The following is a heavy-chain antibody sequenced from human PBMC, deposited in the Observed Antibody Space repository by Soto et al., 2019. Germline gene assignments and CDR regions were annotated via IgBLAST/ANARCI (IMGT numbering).Heavy chain of an antibody. CDR3: AKDFLGQFDIVVNPYYYGMDV. D-gene: IGHD2-2*01. J-gene: IGHJ6*02. CDR2: ISWNSGSI. V-gene: IGHV3-9*01. Sequence: PGGSLRLSCAASGFTFDDYAMHWVRQAPGKGLEWVSGISWNSGSIGYADSVKGRFTISRDNAKNSLYLQMNSLRAEDTALYYCAKDFLGQFDIVVNPYYYGMDVWGQGTTVTVS. CDR1: GFTFDDYA.